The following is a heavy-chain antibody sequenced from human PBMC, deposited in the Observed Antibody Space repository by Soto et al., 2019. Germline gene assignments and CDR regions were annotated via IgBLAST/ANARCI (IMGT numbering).Heavy chain of an antibody. J-gene: IGHJ3*02. CDR1: GGSISSGGYY. Sequence: SETLSLTCTVSGGSISSGGYYWSWIRQHPGKGLEWIGYIYYSGSTYYNPSLKSRVTISVDTSKNQFSLKLSSVTAADTAVYYCAREGGILTGPDAFDIWGQGTMVTVSS. D-gene: IGHD3-9*01. V-gene: IGHV4-31*03. CDR2: IYYSGST. CDR3: AREGGILTGPDAFDI.